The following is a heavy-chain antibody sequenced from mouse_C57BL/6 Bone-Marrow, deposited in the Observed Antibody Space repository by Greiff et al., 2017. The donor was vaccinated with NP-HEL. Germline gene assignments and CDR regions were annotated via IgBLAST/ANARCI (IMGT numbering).Heavy chain of an antibody. J-gene: IGHJ3*01. D-gene: IGHD2-3*01. V-gene: IGHV1-64*01. CDR1: GYTFTSYW. CDR2: IHPNSGST. Sequence: QVQLKQPGAELVKPGASVKLSCKASGYTFTSYWMHWVKQRPGQGLEWIGMIHPNSGSTNYNEKFKSKATLTVDKSSSTAYMQLSSLTSEDSAVYYCARGYYDGYYVIAYWGQGTLVTVSA. CDR3: ARGYYDGYYVIAY.